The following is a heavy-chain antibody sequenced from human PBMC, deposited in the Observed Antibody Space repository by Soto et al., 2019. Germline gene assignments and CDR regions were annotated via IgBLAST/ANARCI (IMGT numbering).Heavy chain of an antibody. CDR1: GYTFTSYD. D-gene: IGHD3-3*01. CDR2: MNPNSGNT. CDR3: ARPYYDFWSGSSTQLADFDY. V-gene: IGHV1-8*01. Sequence: QVPLVQSGAEVKKPGASVKVSCKASGYTFTSYDINWVRQATGQGLEWMGWMNPNSGNTGYARKFQGRVTMTRNTSISTAYMELSSLRSEDTAVYYCARPYYDFWSGSSTQLADFDYWGQGTLVTVSS. J-gene: IGHJ4*02.